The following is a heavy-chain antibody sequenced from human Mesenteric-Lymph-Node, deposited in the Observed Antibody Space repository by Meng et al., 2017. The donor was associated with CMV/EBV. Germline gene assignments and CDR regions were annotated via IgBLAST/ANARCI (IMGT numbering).Heavy chain of an antibody. V-gene: IGHV3-11*04. J-gene: IGHJ4*02. CDR3: AVSSSAYSLDFDF. D-gene: IGHD6-6*01. Sequence: GGSLRLSCGASGFTFSDYYMNWIRQAPGKGLEWVSYITSTGTFMYYADSVKGRFTISRDNAKNSLYLQMNSLRVEDTAVYYCAVSSSAYSLDFDFWGQGTLVTVSS. CDR2: ITSTGTFM. CDR1: GFTFSDYY.